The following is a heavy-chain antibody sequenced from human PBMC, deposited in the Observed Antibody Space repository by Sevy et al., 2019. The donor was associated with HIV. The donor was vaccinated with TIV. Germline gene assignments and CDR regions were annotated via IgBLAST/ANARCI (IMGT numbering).Heavy chain of an antibody. D-gene: IGHD1-26*01. CDR2: ISAYNGNT. V-gene: IGHV1-18*04. CDR1: GYTFTSYG. Sequence: ASVKVSCKASGYTFTSYGISWVRQAPGQGLEWMGWISAYNGNTNYAQKLQGRVTMTTDTSTSTAYMELRSLRSDDTAVYYGARDLGGEGATRRDYWGQGTLVTVSS. J-gene: IGHJ4*02. CDR3: ARDLGGEGATRRDY.